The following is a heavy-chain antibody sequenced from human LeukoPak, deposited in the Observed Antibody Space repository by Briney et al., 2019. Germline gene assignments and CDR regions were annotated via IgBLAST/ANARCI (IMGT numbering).Heavy chain of an antibody. J-gene: IGHJ4*02. CDR3: ARGEVGATVTADY. CDR1: GGSISSGDYH. V-gene: IGHV4-30-4*08. Sequence: SQTLSLTCTVSGGSISSGDYHWSWIRQPPGKGLEWIGYIYYSGSTYYNPSLKSRVTISVDTSKNQFSLKLSSVTAADTAVYYCARGEVGATVTADYWGQGTLVTVSS. D-gene: IGHD4-11*01. CDR2: IYYSGST.